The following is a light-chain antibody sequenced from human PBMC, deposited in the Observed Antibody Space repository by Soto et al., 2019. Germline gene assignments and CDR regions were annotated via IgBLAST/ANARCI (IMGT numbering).Light chain of an antibody. J-gene: IGKJ5*01. CDR3: QQYDNSPIT. V-gene: IGKV3-20*01. Sequence: EIVLTQSPGTLSLSPGERATLSCRASQSISNSYLAWYQQKPGQAPRLLIYGASSRATGIPDRFSGSGSVTDFTLTISRLEPEDFAVYYCQQYDNSPITFGQGTRLEIK. CDR1: QSISNSY. CDR2: GAS.